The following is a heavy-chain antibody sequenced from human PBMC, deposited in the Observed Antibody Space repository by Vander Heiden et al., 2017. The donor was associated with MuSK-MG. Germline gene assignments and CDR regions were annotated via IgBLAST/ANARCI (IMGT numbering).Heavy chain of an antibody. V-gene: IGHV1-2*02. J-gene: IGHJ4*02. CDR2: MNPTSGRM. CDR3: VGAGGPDYSNYPFDH. D-gene: IGHD4-4*01. Sequence: QVQLVQSGAEVKKPGASVKVYCEASGYTFTGCYMPWVRQAPGQGLEWMGWMNPTSGRMNPAQKVQGRVTLTRDLPITTADMELTGLTSEDTAVYYCVGAGGPDYSNYPFDHWGQGGL. CDR1: GYTFTGCY.